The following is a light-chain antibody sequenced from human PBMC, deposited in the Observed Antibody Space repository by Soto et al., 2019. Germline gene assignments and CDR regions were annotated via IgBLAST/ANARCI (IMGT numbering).Light chain of an antibody. CDR2: DAS. J-gene: IGKJ4*01. Sequence: FVLTQSPGTLSFSPGERATLSCRASQAVRNNYLAWYQQKPGQAPRLLIYDASSRATGIPDRFSGGGSGTDFTLTISRLEPEDFAVYYSQQFSSYPLTFGGGTKVEI. V-gene: IGKV3-20*01. CDR3: QQFSSYPLT. CDR1: QAVRNNY.